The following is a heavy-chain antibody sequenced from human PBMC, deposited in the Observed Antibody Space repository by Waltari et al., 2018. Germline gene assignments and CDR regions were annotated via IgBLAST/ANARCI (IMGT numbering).Heavy chain of an antibody. Sequence: VQLVESGGDLLQPGGSLRPSCAASGFTVGNNFMGWVRQAPGNGLEWVSVIYSGGSTNYIDSVRGRFTISRDSSKNTLYLQMNSLRAEDTAVYYCAKVDNVGLNNYWGQGTLVTVSS. CDR1: GFTVGNNF. CDR2: IYSGGST. J-gene: IGHJ4*02. V-gene: IGHV3-53*01. CDR3: AKVDNVGLNNY. D-gene: IGHD1-1*01.